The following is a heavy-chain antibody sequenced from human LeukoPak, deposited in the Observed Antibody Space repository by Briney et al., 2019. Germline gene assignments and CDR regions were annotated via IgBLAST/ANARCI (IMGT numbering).Heavy chain of an antibody. CDR1: GFTFSSYG. J-gene: IGHJ4*02. Sequence: GGSLRLSCAASGFTFSSYGMHWVRQAPGKGLEWVAVISYDGSNKYYADSVKGRFTISRDNSKNTLYLQMNSLRAEDTAVYYCAKDLAEKEDYWGQGTLVTVSS. V-gene: IGHV3-30*18. CDR3: AKDLAEKEDY. CDR2: ISYDGSNK.